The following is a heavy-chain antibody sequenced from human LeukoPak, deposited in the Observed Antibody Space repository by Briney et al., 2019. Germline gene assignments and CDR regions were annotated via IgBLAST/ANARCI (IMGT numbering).Heavy chain of an antibody. D-gene: IGHD4-23*01. V-gene: IGHV4-59*08. J-gene: IGHJ6*03. CDR1: GGSVSTYH. Sequence: PSETLSLTYSVSGGSVSTYHWTWIRQGPGKGLEWIGYTSNSWITTYNPSLKSRVTISRDTSKNQFSLKLISVTAADTAVFYCARQTYGGGRYYYYYVDVWGKGNPVTVSS. CDR3: ARQTYGGGRYYYYYVDV. CDR2: TSNSWIT.